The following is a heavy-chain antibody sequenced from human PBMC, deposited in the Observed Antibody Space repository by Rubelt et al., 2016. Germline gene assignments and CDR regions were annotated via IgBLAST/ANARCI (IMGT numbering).Heavy chain of an antibody. J-gene: IGHJ4*02. CDR1: GGSFSGYY. Sequence: QVQLQQWGAGLLKPSETLSLTWAVYGGSFSGYYWSWIRQPPGKGLEWIGEINHSGSTNYNPSLKSRVTISVDTSENQVSLKLSSVAAADTAVYYCARGRLLKIFGVVWGQGTLVTVSS. CDR3: ARGRLLKIFGVV. CDR2: INHSGST. V-gene: IGHV4-34*01. D-gene: IGHD3-3*01.